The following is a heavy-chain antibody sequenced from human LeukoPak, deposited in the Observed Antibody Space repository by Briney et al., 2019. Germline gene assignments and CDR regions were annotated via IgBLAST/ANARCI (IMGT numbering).Heavy chain of an antibody. V-gene: IGHV3-23*01. CDR3: AKGEPYYDSSTYFDY. Sequence: GGSLRLSCAASGFTFSSYAMSWVHQAPGKGLEWVSAISGSGGSTYYADSVKGRFTISRDNSKNTLYLQMNSLRAEDTAVYYCAKGEPYYDSSTYFDYWGQGTLVTVSS. CDR2: ISGSGGST. CDR1: GFTFSSYA. D-gene: IGHD3-22*01. J-gene: IGHJ4*02.